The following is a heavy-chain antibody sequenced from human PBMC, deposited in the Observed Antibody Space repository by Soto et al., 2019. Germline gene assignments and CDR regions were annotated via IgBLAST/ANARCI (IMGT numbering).Heavy chain of an antibody. Sequence: VQLVESGGGLVKPGGSLRLSCAASGFTFSNAWMNWVRQAPGKGLEWVGRIKSKTDDGTTEFAAPVKGRITISRDDSKNTLYLQMTSLKTEDTAVYYCATAFYYDGSAVAYWGQGTLVTVS. CDR1: GFTFSNAW. V-gene: IGHV3-15*07. D-gene: IGHD3-10*01. CDR3: ATAFYYDGSAVAY. J-gene: IGHJ4*02. CDR2: IKSKTDDGTT.